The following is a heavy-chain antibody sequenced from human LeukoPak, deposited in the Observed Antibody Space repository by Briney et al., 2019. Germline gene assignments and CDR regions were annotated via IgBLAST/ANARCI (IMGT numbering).Heavy chain of an antibody. J-gene: IGHJ6*02. CDR2: IYHSGST. CDR1: GGSISSGGYS. CDR3: ARGLDAVYRYGMDV. Sequence: SETLSLTCAVSGGSISSGGYSWSWIPQPPGKGLEWIGYIYHSGSTYYNPSLKSRVTISVDRSKNQFSLKLSSVTAADTAVYYCARGLDAVYRYGMDVWGQGTTVTVSS. V-gene: IGHV4-30-2*01. D-gene: IGHD2-2*01.